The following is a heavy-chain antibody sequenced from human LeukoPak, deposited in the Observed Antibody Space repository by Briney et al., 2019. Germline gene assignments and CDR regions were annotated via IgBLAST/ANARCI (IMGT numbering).Heavy chain of an antibody. J-gene: IGHJ5*01. CDR2: ITGGHFPT. Sequence: GGSLRLSCAASGFSFSNFTMTWVRQVPGKGLEWVSSITGGHFPTYYTDSVKGRFTISRDNSKNTLYLQMNSLRADDTAVYYCTRDPNGDYVGAFESWGQGTLVTVSS. D-gene: IGHD4-17*01. CDR1: GFSFSNFT. CDR3: TRDPNGDYVGAFES. V-gene: IGHV3-23*01.